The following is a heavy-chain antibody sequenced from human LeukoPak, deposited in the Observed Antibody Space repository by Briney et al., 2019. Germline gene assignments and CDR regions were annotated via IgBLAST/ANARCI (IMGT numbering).Heavy chain of an antibody. Sequence: PGGSLRLSCAASGFTFRNFAMSWVRHAPGKGLEWVSNITNNADATYYADSVKGRFTVSRDNSNNILYLQLDSLRAEDAAVYYCAKDFWSGNYQSGGLDVWAQGSTVTVSS. CDR1: GFTFRNFA. CDR2: ITNNADAT. CDR3: AKDFWSGNYQSGGLDV. D-gene: IGHD3-3*01. J-gene: IGHJ6*02. V-gene: IGHV3-23*01.